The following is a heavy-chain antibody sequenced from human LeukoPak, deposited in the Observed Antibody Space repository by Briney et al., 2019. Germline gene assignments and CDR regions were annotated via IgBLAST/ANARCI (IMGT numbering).Heavy chain of an antibody. V-gene: IGHV4-31*03. CDR1: GGSISSGGFY. CDR2: MYYSGTT. Sequence: SETLSLTCTVSGGSISSGGFYWSWIRQHPGQGLEWIGYMYYSGTTFYSPSLKSRLSISEDTSKNQFSLKLSSVTAADTAVYYCARADANAFDIWGQGTMVTVSS. J-gene: IGHJ3*02. CDR3: ARADANAFDI.